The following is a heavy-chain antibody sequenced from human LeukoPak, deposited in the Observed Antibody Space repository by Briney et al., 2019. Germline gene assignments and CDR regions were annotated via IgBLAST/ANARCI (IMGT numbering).Heavy chain of an antibody. V-gene: IGHV3-74*03. D-gene: IGHD2-2*01. CDR1: GFTFTDYW. CDR3: ARAMPHDNWFNP. CDR2: INGDLTNT. J-gene: IGHJ5*02. Sequence: GGSLRLSCAASGFTFTDYWVHWVRQAAGKGLVWVSRINGDLTNTTYADSVKGRFTISRDNAKNTLYLQMNSLRAEDTAVYYCARAMPHDNWFNPWGQGSLVTVSS.